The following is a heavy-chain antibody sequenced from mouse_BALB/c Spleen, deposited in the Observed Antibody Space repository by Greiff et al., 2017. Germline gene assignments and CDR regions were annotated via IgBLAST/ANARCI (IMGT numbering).Heavy chain of an antibody. J-gene: IGHJ2*01. V-gene: IGHV1-14*01. Sequence: VQLKESGPELVKPGASVKMPCKASGYTFTSYVMHWVKQKPGQGLEWIGYINPYNDGTKYNEKFKGKATLTSDKSSSTAYMELSSLTSEDSAVYYCARGGAYYRSYFDYWGQGTTLTVSS. D-gene: IGHD2-14*01. CDR2: INPYNDGT. CDR1: GYTFTSYV. CDR3: ARGGAYYRSYFDY.